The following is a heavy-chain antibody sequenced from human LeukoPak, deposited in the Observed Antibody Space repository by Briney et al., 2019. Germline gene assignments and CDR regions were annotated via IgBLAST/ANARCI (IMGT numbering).Heavy chain of an antibody. CDR1: GFTFSSYA. D-gene: IGHD2-21*01. J-gene: IGHJ4*02. CDR2: ISGSGGST. CDR3: AKGSGEVVIADEDY. V-gene: IGHV3-23*01. Sequence: GESLKISCAASGFTFSSYAMSWVRQAPGKGLEWVSAISGSGGSTYYADSVKGRFTISRDNSKNTLYLQMNSLRAEDTAVYYCAKGSGEVVIADEDYWGQGTLVTVSS.